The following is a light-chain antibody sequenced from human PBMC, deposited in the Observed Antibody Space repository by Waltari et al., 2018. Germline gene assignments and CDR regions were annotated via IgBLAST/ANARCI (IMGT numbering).Light chain of an antibody. J-gene: IGLJ1*01. Sequence: QSALTQPRSVSGSPGQSVTISCTGTSRDVGASQYVSWFQQHPGRAPKLLIFDVTERPSGVPDRFSGFKSAKTAPLTISGLQPDDEADYYCCSYAGTYTYVFGPGTSVTVL. CDR2: DVT. CDR1: SRDVGASQY. CDR3: CSYAGTYTYV. V-gene: IGLV2-11*01.